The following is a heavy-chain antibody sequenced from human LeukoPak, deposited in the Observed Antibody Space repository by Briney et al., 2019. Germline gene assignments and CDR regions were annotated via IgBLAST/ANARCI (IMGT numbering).Heavy chain of an antibody. J-gene: IGHJ6*02. Sequence: SQTLPLTCAVSGGSISSGGYSWSWIRQPPGKGLEWIGNIYHSGNTYYNPSLKSRVTISVDMSKNQFSLNLSSVTAADTAVYYCATAITTYFYYGMAVWGQGTTVTVSS. CDR1: GGSISSGGYS. CDR2: IYHSGNT. CDR3: ATAITTYFYYGMAV. V-gene: IGHV4-30-2*01. D-gene: IGHD4-11*01.